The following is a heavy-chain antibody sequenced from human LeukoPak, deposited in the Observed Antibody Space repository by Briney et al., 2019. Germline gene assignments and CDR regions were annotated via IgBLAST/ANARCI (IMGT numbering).Heavy chain of an antibody. V-gene: IGHV4-39*01. D-gene: IGHD3-10*01. CDR3: ASSRGPTELNWFDP. CDR2: IYYSGST. Sequence: SETLSLTCTVSGGSISSSSYYWGWIRQPPGKGLEWIGSIYYSGSTYYNPSLKSRVTISVDTSKNQFSLKLSSVTAADTAVYYCASSRGPTELNWFDPWGQGTLVTVSS. J-gene: IGHJ5*02. CDR1: GGSISSSSYY.